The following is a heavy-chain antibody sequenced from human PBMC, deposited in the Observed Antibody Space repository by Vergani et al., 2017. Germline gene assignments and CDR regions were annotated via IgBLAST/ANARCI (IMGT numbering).Heavy chain of an antibody. CDR1: GGTFSSYA. Sequence: QVQLVQSGAEVKKPGSSVKVSCKASGGTFSSYAISWVRQAPGQGLEWMGGIIPIFGTANYAQKFQGRVTSTADESTSTAYMELSSLRSEDTAVYYCARGPRQSIVVVPAAIPGWFDPWGQGTLVTVSS. J-gene: IGHJ5*02. D-gene: IGHD2-2*02. CDR3: ARGPRQSIVVVPAAIPGWFDP. CDR2: IIPIFGTA. V-gene: IGHV1-69*01.